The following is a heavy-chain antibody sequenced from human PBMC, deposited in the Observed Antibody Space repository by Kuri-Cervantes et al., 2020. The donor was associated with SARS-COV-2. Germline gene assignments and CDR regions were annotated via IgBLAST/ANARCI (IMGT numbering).Heavy chain of an antibody. V-gene: IGHV3-13*04. CDR3: VEDQAITIFGVAIYYYYGMDV. Sequence: GESLKISCAASGFTFSSYDMHWVRQATGKGLEWVSAIGTAGDTYYPGSVKGRFTISRDNSKNTLYLQMSSLRAEDTAVYYCVEDQAITIFGVAIYYYYGMDVWGQGTTVTVSS. CDR2: IGTAGDT. D-gene: IGHD3-3*01. J-gene: IGHJ6*02. CDR1: GFTFSSYD.